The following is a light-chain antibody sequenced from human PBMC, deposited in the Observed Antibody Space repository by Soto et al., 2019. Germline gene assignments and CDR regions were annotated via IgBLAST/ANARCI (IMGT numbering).Light chain of an antibody. CDR1: QSISSW. Sequence: DLQMTQSPSTLSASVGDRVTITCRASQSISSWLAWYQQKPGKAPKLLIYKASSLESGVPSRFSGSGSGKEFTLTISSLQPDDFATYYCQQYNSYPTFGQGTRLEIK. V-gene: IGKV1-5*03. CDR2: KAS. CDR3: QQYNSYPT. J-gene: IGKJ5*01.